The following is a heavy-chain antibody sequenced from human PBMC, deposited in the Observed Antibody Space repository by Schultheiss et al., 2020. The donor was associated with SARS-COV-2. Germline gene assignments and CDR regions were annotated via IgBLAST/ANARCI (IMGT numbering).Heavy chain of an antibody. Sequence: GGSLRLSCAASGFTFSNYSVNRVRQAPGKGLEWVSYISSSGSTIYYADSVKGRFTISRDNAKNSLYLQMNSLRAEDTAVYYCARTEWLALGAFDIWGQGTMVTVSS. CDR3: ARTEWLALGAFDI. D-gene: IGHD6-19*01. V-gene: IGHV3-48*04. CDR2: ISSSGSTI. J-gene: IGHJ3*02. CDR1: GFTFSNYS.